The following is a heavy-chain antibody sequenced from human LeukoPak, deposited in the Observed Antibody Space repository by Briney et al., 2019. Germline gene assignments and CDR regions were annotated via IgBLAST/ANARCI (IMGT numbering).Heavy chain of an antibody. J-gene: IGHJ4*02. CDR3: AAAYTYGSHYFDY. D-gene: IGHD5-18*01. V-gene: IGHV5-51*01. CDR2: IYPSDSDT. Sequence: PGESLKISCKGSGYSFTSYWIGWVRQMPGKGLEWMGIIYPSDSDTGYSPSFQGQVTILVDKSISTAYLQWSSLKASDTAMYCCAAAYTYGSHYFDYWGQGTLVTVSS. CDR1: GYSFTSYW.